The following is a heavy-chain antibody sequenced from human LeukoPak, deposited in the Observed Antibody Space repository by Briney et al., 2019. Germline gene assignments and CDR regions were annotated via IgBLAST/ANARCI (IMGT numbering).Heavy chain of an antibody. D-gene: IGHD6-19*01. J-gene: IGHJ6*02. Sequence: PGGSLRLSCADSGFTFSSYAMNWVRQAPGKGLEWVSYITNNGTTIYYADSVKGRFTISRDNAENSLYLQMNSLRAEDTAIYYCARDQWLAYYYHGMDVWGQGTTVTVSS. CDR2: ITNNGTTI. CDR3: ARDQWLAYYYHGMDV. CDR1: GFTFSSYA. V-gene: IGHV3-48*03.